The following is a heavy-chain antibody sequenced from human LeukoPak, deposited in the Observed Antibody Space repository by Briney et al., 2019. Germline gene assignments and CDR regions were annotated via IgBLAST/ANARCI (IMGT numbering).Heavy chain of an antibody. CDR1: GFTFSIYG. CDR3: AKDGGRWLQLFYFDY. V-gene: IGHV3-23*01. CDR2: MSGSGGST. D-gene: IGHD5-24*01. Sequence: GGSLRLSCAASGFTFSIYGMSWVRQAPGRGLEWVSAMSGSGGSTYYADSVKGRFTISRDNSKNTLYLQMNSLRAEDTAVYYCAKDGGRWLQLFYFDYWGQGTLVTVSS. J-gene: IGHJ4*02.